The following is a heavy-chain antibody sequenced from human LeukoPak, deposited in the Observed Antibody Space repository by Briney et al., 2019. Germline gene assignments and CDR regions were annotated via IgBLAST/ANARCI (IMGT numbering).Heavy chain of an antibody. J-gene: IGHJ5*02. Sequence: SETLSLTCTVSGGSISSSSYYWGWIRLPPGKGLEWIGSIYYSGSTYYNPSLKSRVTISVDTSKNQFSLKLSSATAADTAVYYCARGRAVAGPDNWFDPWGQGTLVTVSS. CDR2: IYYSGST. CDR3: ARGRAVAGPDNWFDP. V-gene: IGHV4-39*01. CDR1: GGSISSSSYY. D-gene: IGHD6-19*01.